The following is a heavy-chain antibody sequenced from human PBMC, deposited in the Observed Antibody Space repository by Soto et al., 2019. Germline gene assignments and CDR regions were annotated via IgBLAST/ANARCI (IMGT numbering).Heavy chain of an antibody. V-gene: IGHV3-30-3*02. CDR1: GFTFGNFM. Sequence: GGSLRLSCSASGFTFGNFMMHWVRQAPGKGLEWVAATSSDGTKTYYADFLKGRVSISRDNSQNTLYVQIDSLRPEDTAIYYCAKDRYRPQERLYFHALDVWGQGTAVTVSS. CDR2: TSSDGTKT. CDR3: AKDRYRPQERLYFHALDV. J-gene: IGHJ6*02. D-gene: IGHD1-1*01.